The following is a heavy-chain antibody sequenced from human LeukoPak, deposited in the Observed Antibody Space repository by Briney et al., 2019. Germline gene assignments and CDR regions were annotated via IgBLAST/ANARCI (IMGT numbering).Heavy chain of an antibody. CDR3: TREPGFDY. V-gene: IGHV3-48*02. J-gene: IGHJ4*02. CDR1: GFTFSSYS. Sequence: GGSLRLSCAASGFTFSSYSMNGVREAPGKGLEWVSYISSSHSTIYYADSVKGRFTISRDNAKNSLHLQMTSLRDEDTAMYYCTREPGFDYWGQGTLVTVSS. CDR2: ISSSHSTI.